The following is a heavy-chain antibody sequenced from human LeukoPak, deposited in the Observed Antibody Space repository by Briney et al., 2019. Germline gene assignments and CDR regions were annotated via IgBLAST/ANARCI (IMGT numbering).Heavy chain of an antibody. CDR2: IYHSGST. D-gene: IGHD3-22*01. J-gene: IGHJ3*02. CDR1: GGSISSGGYS. CDR3: ARVADYYDSSGYYYVRAFDI. Sequence: PSETLSLTCAVSGGSISSGGYSWSWIRQPPGKGLEWIGYIYHSGSTYYNPSLKGRVTISVDRSKNQFSLKLSSVTAADTAVYYCARVADYYDSSGYYYVRAFDIWGQGTMVTVSS. V-gene: IGHV4-30-2*01.